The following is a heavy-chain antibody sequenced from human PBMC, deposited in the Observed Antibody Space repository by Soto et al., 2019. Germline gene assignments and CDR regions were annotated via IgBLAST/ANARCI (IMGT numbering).Heavy chain of an antibody. D-gene: IGHD3-22*01. J-gene: IGHJ6*02. CDR2: MNPNSGNT. V-gene: IGHV1-8*01. Sequence: ASVKVSCKASGYAFTSYDINWVRQATGQGLEWMGWMNPNSGNTGYAQKFQGRVTMTRNTSISTAYMELSSLRSEDTAVYYCARGPIHYYDSSGYPRPTGYYYGMDVWGQGTTVTVSS. CDR1: GYAFTSYD. CDR3: ARGPIHYYDSSGYPRPTGYYYGMDV.